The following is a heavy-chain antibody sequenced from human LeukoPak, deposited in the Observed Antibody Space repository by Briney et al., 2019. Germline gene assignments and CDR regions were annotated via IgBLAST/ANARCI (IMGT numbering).Heavy chain of an antibody. CDR1: GFTFSSYA. V-gene: IGHV3-23*01. D-gene: IGHD3-10*01. J-gene: IGHJ4*02. CDR2: ISGSGGST. CDR3: AKDRDTMVRGVSMGFDY. Sequence: GGSLRLSCAASGFTFSSYAMSWVRQAPGKVLEWVSAISGSGGSTYYADSVKGRFTISRDNSKNPLYLQMNSLRAEDTAVYYCAKDRDTMVRGVSMGFDYWGQGTLVTVSS.